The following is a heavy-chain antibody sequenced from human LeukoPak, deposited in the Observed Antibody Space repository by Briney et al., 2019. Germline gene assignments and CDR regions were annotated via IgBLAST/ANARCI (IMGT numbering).Heavy chain of an antibody. V-gene: IGHV5-51*01. D-gene: IGHD6-25*01. CDR3: ARRGLYYFDY. Sequence: GESLKISCKVSGYRFTSYWIGWVRQMPGKGLEWMGIIFPADSDAKYSPSFQGQVTISADKSNNTAHVQWSSLKASDTAIYYCARRGLYYFDYWGQGTLVTVSS. CDR1: GYRFTSYW. CDR2: IFPADSDA. J-gene: IGHJ4*02.